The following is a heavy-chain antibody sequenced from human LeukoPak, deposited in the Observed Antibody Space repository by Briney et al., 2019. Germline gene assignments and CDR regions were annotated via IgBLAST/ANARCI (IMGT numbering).Heavy chain of an antibody. V-gene: IGHV3-23*01. CDR2: ISGSGGST. D-gene: IGHD1-26*01. J-gene: IGHJ5*02. CDR1: GLTLSSCA. Sequence: GGSLRLSCAASGLTLSSCAMSWVRQAPGKGLEWVSAISGSGGSTYYADSVKGRFTISRDNSKNTVYLQMNSLRAEDTAVYYCAKDQYSGSYYWFDPWGQGTLVTVSS. CDR3: AKDQYSGSYYWFDP.